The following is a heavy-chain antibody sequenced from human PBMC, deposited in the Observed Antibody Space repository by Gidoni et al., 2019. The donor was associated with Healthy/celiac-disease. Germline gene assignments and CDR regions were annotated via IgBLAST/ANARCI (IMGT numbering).Heavy chain of an antibody. D-gene: IGHD2-2*01. CDR3: ASKKPLVLPKGAFDI. Sequence: QLQLQESGPGRVKPSETLSLTCTVSGGSISSSSYYWGWIRQPPGKGLEWIGSIYYSGSTYYNPSLKSRVTISVDTSKNQFSLKLSSVTAADTAVYYCASKKPLVLPKGAFDIWGQGTMVTVSS. J-gene: IGHJ3*02. V-gene: IGHV4-39*01. CDR2: IYYSGST. CDR1: GGSISSSSYY.